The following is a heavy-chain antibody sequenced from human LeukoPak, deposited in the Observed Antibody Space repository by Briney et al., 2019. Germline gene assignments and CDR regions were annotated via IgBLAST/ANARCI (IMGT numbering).Heavy chain of an antibody. D-gene: IGHD6-19*01. V-gene: IGHV3-48*03. CDR1: GFTFSSYE. CDR2: ISSSGSTT. J-gene: IGHJ4*02. CDR3: ASRAGGAVAVYFDY. Sequence: QPGGSLRLSCAASGFTFSSYEMNWVRQAPGKGLEWVSYISSSGSTTYYADSVKGLFTISRDNAKNSLYLQMNSLRAEDTAVYYCASRAGGAVAVYFDYWGQGTLVTVSS.